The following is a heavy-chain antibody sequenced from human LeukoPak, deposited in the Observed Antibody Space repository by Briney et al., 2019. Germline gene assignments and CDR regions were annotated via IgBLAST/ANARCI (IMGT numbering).Heavy chain of an antibody. J-gene: IGHJ1*01. Sequence: GGSLRLSCAASGFTVYEKYMSLVRQAPGKGLEWVSVIYDETSTHYAESVKGRFIISRDTSKNIVYLQMNGLKTEDTAVYFCATILWKENAEYFQYWGQGALVTVSS. CDR2: IYDETST. D-gene: IGHD3-3*01. CDR3: ATILWKENAEYFQY. V-gene: IGHV3-66*01. CDR1: GFTVYEKY.